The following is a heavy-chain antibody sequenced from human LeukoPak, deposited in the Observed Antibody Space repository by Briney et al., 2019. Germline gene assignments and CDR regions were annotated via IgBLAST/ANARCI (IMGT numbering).Heavy chain of an antibody. CDR1: GFTFSSYA. CDR2: ISYDGGNK. D-gene: IGHD5-18*01. J-gene: IGHJ4*02. Sequence: PGGSLRLPCTASGFTFSSYAMHWVRQAPDKGLQWVAVISYDGGNKYYADSVKGRFTISRDNSKNTLYLQMNSLRAEDTAVHYCARNRGYSYGPTDYWGQGTLVTVSS. V-gene: IGHV3-30-3*01. CDR3: ARNRGYSYGPTDY.